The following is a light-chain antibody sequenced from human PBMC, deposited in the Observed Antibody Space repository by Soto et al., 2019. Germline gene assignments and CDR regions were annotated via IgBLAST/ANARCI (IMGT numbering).Light chain of an antibody. Sequence: EIVMTQSPATLSVSPGERATLSCRASRSVSSNLAWYQQRPGQAPRRLIYGASTRATGIPARFSGNGSGTEFTLTISGLQSEDFAIYYCQQYNSWPPTFGQGTKVDVK. J-gene: IGKJ1*01. CDR1: RSVSSN. V-gene: IGKV3-15*01. CDR3: QQYNSWPPT. CDR2: GAS.